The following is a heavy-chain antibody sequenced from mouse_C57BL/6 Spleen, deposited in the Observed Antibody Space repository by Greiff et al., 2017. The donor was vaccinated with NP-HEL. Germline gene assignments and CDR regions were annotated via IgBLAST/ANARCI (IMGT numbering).Heavy chain of an antibody. CDR3: ERSNYGYDRGSVY. CDR2: INPSNGGT. D-gene: IGHD2-2*01. V-gene: IGHV1-53*01. Sequence: QVQLQQPGTELVKPGASVKLSCKASGYTFTSYWMHWVKQRPGQGLEWIGNINPSNGGTNYNEKFKSKATLSVDKSSSTLYMQLSRMTTENSAVYACERSNYGYDRGSVYWGQGTTLTVSS. CDR1: GYTFTSYW. J-gene: IGHJ2*01.